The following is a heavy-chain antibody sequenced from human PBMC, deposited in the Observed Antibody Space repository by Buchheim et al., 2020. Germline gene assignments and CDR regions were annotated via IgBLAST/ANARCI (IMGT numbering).Heavy chain of an antibody. CDR2: ISSSSSTI. D-gene: IGHD6-6*01. CDR3: ARLGSLGVESSSSGAVIYYYYYYMDV. Sequence: EVQLVESGGGLVQPGGSLRLSCAASGFTFSSYSVNWVRQAPGKGLEWVSYISSSSSTIYYADSVKGRFTISRDNAKTSLYLQMNSLRAEDTAVYYCARLGSLGVESSSSGAVIYYYYYYMDVWGKGTT. V-gene: IGHV3-48*01. CDR1: GFTFSSYS. J-gene: IGHJ6*03.